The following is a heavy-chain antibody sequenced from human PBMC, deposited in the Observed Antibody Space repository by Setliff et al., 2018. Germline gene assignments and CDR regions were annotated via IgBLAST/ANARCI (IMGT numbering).Heavy chain of an antibody. Sequence: GASVKVSCKTSGYSFTSHYMHWVRQAPGQGLEWMGWISGYDGNTKYAQNLHGRVTMTTDTSTTTAYMELRSLRSDDTAVYYCARERIYDGLNYNGMDVWGQGTTVTVSS. D-gene: IGHD3-3*01. J-gene: IGHJ6*01. V-gene: IGHV1-18*04. CDR1: GYSFTSHY. CDR3: ARERIYDGLNYNGMDV. CDR2: ISGYDGNT.